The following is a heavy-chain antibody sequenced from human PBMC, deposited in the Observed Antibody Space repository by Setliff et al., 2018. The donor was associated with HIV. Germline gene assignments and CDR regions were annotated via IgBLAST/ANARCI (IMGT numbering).Heavy chain of an antibody. Sequence: GASVKVSCKASGYTFTNYYIHWVRQAPGQGLEWMGLINPSGGSTSYAQKFQGRVTITTDESTSTAYMELSSLRSEDTAVYYCARADSSNWYHVDYWGQGTLVTVSS. CDR2: INPSGGST. CDR1: GYTFTNYY. J-gene: IGHJ4*02. D-gene: IGHD6-13*01. V-gene: IGHV1-46*01. CDR3: ARADSSNWYHVDY.